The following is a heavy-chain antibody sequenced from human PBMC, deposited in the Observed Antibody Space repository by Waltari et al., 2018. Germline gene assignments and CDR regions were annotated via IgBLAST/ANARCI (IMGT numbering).Heavy chain of an antibody. CDR1: GFTFGDYY. CDR3: ARDFEGGTDY. CDR2: ISSGGITK. D-gene: IGHD3-16*01. V-gene: IGHV3-11*01. Sequence: QVQLVESGGGLVTPGGSLRLSCAASGFTFGDYYMSWIRQAPGKGLGWVSYISSGGITKYYADSVKGRFTISRDNAKNSMYLQMNSLRSEDTAVYYCARDFEGGTDYWGQGTLVTVSS. J-gene: IGHJ4*02.